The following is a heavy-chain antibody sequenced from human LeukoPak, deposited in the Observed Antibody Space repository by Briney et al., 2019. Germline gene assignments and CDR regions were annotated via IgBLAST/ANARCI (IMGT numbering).Heavy chain of an antibody. J-gene: IGHJ4*02. CDR3: ASSSRRRTYYYDSSLNY. CDR2: IYYTGST. V-gene: IGHV4-39*07. CDR1: GASINSRTYY. D-gene: IGHD3-22*01. Sequence: SETLSLTCTVSGASINSRTYYWAWIRQPPGKGLEWIGNIYYTGSTYYNPSLNSRVTISVDTSKNQFSLKLSSVTAADTAVYYCASSSRRRTYYYDSSLNYWGQGTLVTVSS.